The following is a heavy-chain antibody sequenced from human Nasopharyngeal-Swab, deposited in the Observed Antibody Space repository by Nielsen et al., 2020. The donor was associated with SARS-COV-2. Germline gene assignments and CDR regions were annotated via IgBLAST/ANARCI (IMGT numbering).Heavy chain of an antibody. V-gene: IGHV1-8*01. Sequence: ASVQVSCKASGYTFTSYDFNWVRQATGQGLEWMGWMNPNSGNTGYAQKFQGRVTMTRNTSISTAYMELSSLRSEDTAVCYCARAERGRIVVVITSLYYYYMDVWGKGTTVTVSS. J-gene: IGHJ6*03. CDR3: ARAERGRIVVVITSLYYYYMDV. CDR1: GYTFTSYD. CDR2: MNPNSGNT. D-gene: IGHD3-22*01.